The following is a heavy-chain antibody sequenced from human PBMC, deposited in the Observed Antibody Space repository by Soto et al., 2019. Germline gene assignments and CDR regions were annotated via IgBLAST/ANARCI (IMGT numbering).Heavy chain of an antibody. D-gene: IGHD3-3*01. CDR3: ASIPYDFLSGYYRWSYYFDY. CDR2: SYYSGST. CDR1: GGSISISSYY. J-gene: IGHJ4*02. Sequence: PSETLSLTCTVSGGSISISSYYWGWIGQPPGKGLEWIGSSYYSGSTYYNPSLKSRVTISVATSKNQFSLKLSSVTAADTAVYYCASIPYDFLSGYYRWSYYFDYWGQGTRFTVSS. V-gene: IGHV4-39*01.